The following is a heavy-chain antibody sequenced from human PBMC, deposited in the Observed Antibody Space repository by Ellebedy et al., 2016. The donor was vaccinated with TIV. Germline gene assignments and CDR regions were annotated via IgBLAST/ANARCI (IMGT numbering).Heavy chain of an antibody. Sequence: MPSETLSLTCTVSGGSISSSSYYWGWIRQPPGKGLEWIGSIYYSGSTYYNPSLKSRVTISVDTSKNQFSLKLSSVTAADTAVYYCARGGERWLQLVYGYFDLWGRGTLVTVSS. CDR2: IYYSGST. CDR3: ARGGERWLQLVYGYFDL. D-gene: IGHD5-24*01. CDR1: GGSISSSSYY. V-gene: IGHV4-39*07. J-gene: IGHJ2*01.